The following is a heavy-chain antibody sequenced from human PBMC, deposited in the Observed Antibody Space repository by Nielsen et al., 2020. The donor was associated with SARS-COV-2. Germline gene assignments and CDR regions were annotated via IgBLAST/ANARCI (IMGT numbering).Heavy chain of an antibody. Sequence: SVKVSCKASGGTFSSYAISWVRQAPGQGLEWMGGIIPIFGTANYAQKFQGRVTITADESTSTAHMELSSLRSEDTAVYYCARERWLRLGWFDPWGQGTLVTVSS. CDR2: IIPIFGTA. CDR1: GGTFSSYA. V-gene: IGHV1-69*13. J-gene: IGHJ5*02. CDR3: ARERWLRLGWFDP. D-gene: IGHD5-12*01.